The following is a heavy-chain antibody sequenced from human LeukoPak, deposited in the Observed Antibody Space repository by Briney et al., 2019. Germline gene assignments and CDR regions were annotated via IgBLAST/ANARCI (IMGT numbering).Heavy chain of an antibody. CDR3: AKVGGPTYYFDY. CDR1: GFTFSSYG. CDR2: ISGSGGNT. V-gene: IGHV3-23*01. Sequence: GGSLRLSCAASGFTFSSYGMSWVRQPPGKGLEWVSSISGSGGNTYYADSVKGRFTISRDNSKNTLYLQMNSLRAEDTAVYYCAKVGGPTYYFDYWGQGTLVTVSS. J-gene: IGHJ4*02. D-gene: IGHD3-16*01.